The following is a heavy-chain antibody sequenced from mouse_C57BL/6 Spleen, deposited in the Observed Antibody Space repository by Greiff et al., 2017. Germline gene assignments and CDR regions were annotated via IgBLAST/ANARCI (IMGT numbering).Heavy chain of an antibody. J-gene: IGHJ2*01. D-gene: IGHD1-1*01. V-gene: IGHV1-72*01. CDR2: IDPNSGGT. Sequence: QVQLQQPGAELVKPGASVKLSCKASGYTFTSYRMHWGKQRPGRGLEWIGRIDPNSGGTKYNEKFKGKATLTVDKPSSTAYMQLSSLTSEDSAVYYCAREAVVASHYFGYWGQGTTLTVSS. CDR1: GYTFTSYR. CDR3: AREAVVASHYFGY.